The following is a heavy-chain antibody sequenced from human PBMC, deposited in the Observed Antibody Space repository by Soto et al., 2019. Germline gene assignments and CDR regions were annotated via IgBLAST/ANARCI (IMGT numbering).Heavy chain of an antibody. CDR3: ASYIEGGGGRGY. D-gene: IGHD2-15*01. J-gene: IGHJ4*02. Sequence: QVQLQESGPGLVKPSETLSLTCTVSGGSISGYHWSWIRQPPGKGLEWIGYTQNSGIINYNPSLQRRATISVDTSKNRFSLKLSSVTASDTAVYYCASYIEGGGGRGYWGQGHLVTVSS. CDR1: GGSISGYH. CDR2: TQNSGII. V-gene: IGHV4-59*01.